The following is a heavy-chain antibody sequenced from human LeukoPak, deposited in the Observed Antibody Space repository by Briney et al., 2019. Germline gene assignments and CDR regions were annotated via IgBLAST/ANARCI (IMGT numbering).Heavy chain of an antibody. Sequence: ASVTVSCKTSGYIFNGYYIQWVRHAPGQGLEWMGSINCDSGGTDYSHRFQGRVTMTRDRSITTVYMELSKLSFDDTAVYYCARGYRTGDMTIFAYWGQGTLVTVSS. CDR1: GYIFNGYY. V-gene: IGHV1-2*02. D-gene: IGHD7-27*01. CDR2: INCDSGGT. CDR3: ARGYRTGDMTIFAY. J-gene: IGHJ4*02.